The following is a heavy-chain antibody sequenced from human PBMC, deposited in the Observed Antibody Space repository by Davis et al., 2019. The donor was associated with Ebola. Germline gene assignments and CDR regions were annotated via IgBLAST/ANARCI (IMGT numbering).Heavy chain of an antibody. CDR2: INHSGST. V-gene: IGHV4-34*01. Sequence: GSLRLSCAVYGGSFSGYYWSWIRQPPGKGLEWIGEINHSGSTNYNPSLKSRVTISVDTAKNQFSLKLSSVTAADTAVYYCARGRMRSSTVTRKYYFDYWGQGTLVTVSS. CDR1: GGSFSGYY. CDR3: ARGRMRSSTVTRKYYFDY. J-gene: IGHJ4*02. D-gene: IGHD4-17*01.